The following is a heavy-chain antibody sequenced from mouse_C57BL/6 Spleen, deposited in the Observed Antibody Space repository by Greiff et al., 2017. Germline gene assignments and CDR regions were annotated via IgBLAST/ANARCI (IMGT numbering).Heavy chain of an antibody. D-gene: IGHD2-14*01. CDR3: SRGEYDVLYTMDY. V-gene: IGHV2-9-1*01. CDR2: IWTGGGT. CDR1: GFSLTSYA. J-gene: IGHJ4*01. Sequence: QVQLKESGPGLVAPSQCLSITCTVSGFSLTSYAISWARQPPGKGLEWLGVIWTGGGTNYNSALKSRLSISKDNSKSQVFLKMNSLQTDDTARYXCSRGEYDVLYTMDYWGQGTSVTVSS.